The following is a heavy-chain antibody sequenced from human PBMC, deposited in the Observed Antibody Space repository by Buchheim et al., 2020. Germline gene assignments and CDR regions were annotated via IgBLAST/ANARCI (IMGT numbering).Heavy chain of an antibody. CDR3: AKDWSQWLATH. Sequence: QVQLVESGGGVVQPGRSLRLSCAASGFTFSSYGIHWVRQAPGKGLEWVTFISDDGSNKYYADSVKGRFTISRDESKNTLYLQMNSLRPEDTAVYYCAKDWSQWLATHWGQGTL. J-gene: IGHJ4*02. V-gene: IGHV3-30*18. CDR2: ISDDGSNK. D-gene: IGHD6-19*01. CDR1: GFTFSSYG.